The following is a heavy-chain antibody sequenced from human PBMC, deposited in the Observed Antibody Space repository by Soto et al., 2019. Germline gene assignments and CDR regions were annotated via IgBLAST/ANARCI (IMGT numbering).Heavy chain of an antibody. CDR2: IYFSGTT. CDR3: ARRDRSGFSYWLDT. CDR1: GGSIISGDYY. Sequence: TLSLTCTVSGGSIISGDYYWSWIREHPGKGLEWIGTIYFSGTTYYNPSLKSRVTISVDTSKSQFSLKLSSVTAADTAVYYCARRDRSGFSYWLDTWGQGNLVTVSS. V-gene: IGHV4-31*03. J-gene: IGHJ5*02. D-gene: IGHD3-22*01.